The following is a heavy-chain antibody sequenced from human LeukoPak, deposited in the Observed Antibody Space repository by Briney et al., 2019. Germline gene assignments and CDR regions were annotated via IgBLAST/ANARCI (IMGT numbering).Heavy chain of an antibody. Sequence: GRSLRLSCAASGFTFSSYAMHWVRQAPGKGLEWVAVISYDGSNKYYADSVKGRFTISRDNSKNTLYLQMNSLRAEDTAVYYCARDLGDYYFDYWGQGTLVTVSS. J-gene: IGHJ4*02. CDR1: GFTFSSYA. V-gene: IGHV3-30-3*01. CDR2: ISYDGSNK. CDR3: ARDLGDYYFDY.